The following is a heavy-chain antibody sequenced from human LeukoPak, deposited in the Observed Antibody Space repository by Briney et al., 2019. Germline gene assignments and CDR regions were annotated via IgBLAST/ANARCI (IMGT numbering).Heavy chain of an antibody. CDR1: GFTCSTYV. CDR2: ILHNGDST. J-gene: IGHJ4*02. D-gene: IGHD5-18*01. CDR3: ARGGSDTAMAHDY. V-gene: IGHV3-23*01. Sequence: GGSLRLSCAASGFTCSTYVMSWVRQAPGKGLEWLSLILHNGDSTYYADSMKGRFTISRDNSKNTLYLQVNSLRAEDTAVYFCARGGSDTAMAHDYWGQGTLVTVSS.